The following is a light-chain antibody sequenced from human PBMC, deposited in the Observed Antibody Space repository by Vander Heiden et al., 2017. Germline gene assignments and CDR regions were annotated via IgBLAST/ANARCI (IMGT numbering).Light chain of an antibody. Sequence: YELTQPPSVSVSPGQTARITCSGDALPSKYAYWYQQKSGQAPVLVICEDNKRPSGIPGRFSGSSTGTMATLTISGAQVEDEADYYCYSTDSSGNHRVFGGGTKLTVL. V-gene: IGLV3-10*01. CDR3: YSTDSSGNHRV. CDR2: EDN. CDR1: ALPSKY. J-gene: IGLJ2*01.